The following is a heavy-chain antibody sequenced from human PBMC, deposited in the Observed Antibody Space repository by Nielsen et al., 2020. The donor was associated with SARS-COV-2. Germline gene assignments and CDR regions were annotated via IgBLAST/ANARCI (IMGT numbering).Heavy chain of an antibody. D-gene: IGHD3-10*01. CDR3: ARFIGSGNYIGSYYFDF. V-gene: IGHV4-59*02. CDR1: GGSVSRYY. J-gene: IGHJ4*02. CDR2: IYSTGNT. Sequence: SETLSLTCIVSGGSVSRYYWSWIRQSPEKGLEWIGYIYSTGNTKYNPSLKSRVTISIDTSKNQFSLNLRSVTTADTAVYYCARFIGSGNYIGSYYFDFWGQGTLVTVSS.